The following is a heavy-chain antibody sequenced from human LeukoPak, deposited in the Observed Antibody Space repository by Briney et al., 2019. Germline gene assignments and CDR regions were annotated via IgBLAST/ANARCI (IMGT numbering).Heavy chain of an antibody. D-gene: IGHD3-10*01. CDR3: ARDDRSGSHDY. CDR1: GFTFSSYG. V-gene: IGHV3-21*01. CDR2: ISSSSSYI. Sequence: PGGSLRLSCAASGFTFSSYGMHWVRQAPGKGLEWVSSISSSSSYIYYADSVKGRFTISRDNAKNSLYLQMNSLRAEDTAVYYCARDDRSGSHDYWGQGTLVTVSS. J-gene: IGHJ4*02.